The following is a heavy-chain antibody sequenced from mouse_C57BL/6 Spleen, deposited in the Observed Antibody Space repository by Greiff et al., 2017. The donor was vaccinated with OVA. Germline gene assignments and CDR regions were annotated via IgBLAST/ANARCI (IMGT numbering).Heavy chain of an antibody. CDR3: ARGTVDYAMDY. CDR1: GYTFTSYW. J-gene: IGHJ4*01. CDR2: IDPSDSYT. Sequence: QVQLQQPGAELVMPGASVKLSCKASGYTFTSYWMHWVKQRPGQGLEWIGEIDPSDSYTNYNQKFKGKSNLTVDKSSSTAYVQLSSLTSEDSAVYYCARGTVDYAMDYWGQGTSVTVSS. V-gene: IGHV1-69*01. D-gene: IGHD1-1*01.